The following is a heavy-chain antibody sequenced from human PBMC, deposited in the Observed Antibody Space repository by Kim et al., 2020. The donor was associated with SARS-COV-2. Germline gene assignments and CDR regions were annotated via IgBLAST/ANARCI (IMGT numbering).Heavy chain of an antibody. CDR2: ISSSSSYT. CDR3: AREVVRPLYYYYGMDV. CDR1: GFTFSDYY. J-gene: IGHJ6*02. V-gene: IGHV3-11*05. Sequence: GGSLRLSCAASGFTFSDYYMSWIRQAPGKGLEWVSYISSSSSYTNYADSVKGRFTISRDNAKNSLYLQMNSLRAEDTAVYYCAREVVRPLYYYYGMDVWGQGTTVTVSS. D-gene: IGHD3-10*01.